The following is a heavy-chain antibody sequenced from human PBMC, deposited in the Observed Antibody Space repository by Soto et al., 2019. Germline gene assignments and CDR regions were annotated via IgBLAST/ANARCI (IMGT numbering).Heavy chain of an antibody. J-gene: IGHJ4*02. D-gene: IGHD3-22*01. CDR3: AKGLYYYDSSGYRLFDY. Sequence: GGSLRLSCAASGFTFNNYALTWVRQAPGKGLEWVSTISVSGGTTPYSDSVKGRFTISRDNPKKTVYLQMHGLRADDTAVYYCAKGLYYYDSSGYRLFDYWGQGALVTVSS. V-gene: IGHV3-23*01. CDR1: GFTFNNYA. CDR2: ISVSGGTT.